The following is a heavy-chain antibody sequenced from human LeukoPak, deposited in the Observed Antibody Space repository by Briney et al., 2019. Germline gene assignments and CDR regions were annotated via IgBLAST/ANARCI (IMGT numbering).Heavy chain of an antibody. D-gene: IGHD2-21*02. V-gene: IGHV2-70*04. CDR1: GFSLSTPKMR. CDR2: VDGDDDK. Sequence: SGPTLVNPTQTLTLTCTVSGFSLSTPKMRVSWICHPPGKALESLARVDGDDDKSYSTSLKTSPTISKDTTKNPEVLTMTHMDPVDTATYYCARSTYCGGDCPFDYWGQGTLVTVSS. CDR3: ARSTYCGGDCPFDY. J-gene: IGHJ4*02.